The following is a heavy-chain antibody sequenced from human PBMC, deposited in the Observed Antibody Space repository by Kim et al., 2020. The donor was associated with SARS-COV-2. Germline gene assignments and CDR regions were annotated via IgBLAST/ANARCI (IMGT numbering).Heavy chain of an antibody. V-gene: IGHV3-30-3*01. CDR2: ISYDGDNI. J-gene: IGHJ5*02. CDR1: GFIFSDHA. Sequence: GGSLRLSCVGSGFIFSDHAMHWVRQAPGKGLEWVSLISYDGDNIYYADSVKGRFTISRDNSKNTLSLQMNSLRNDDSATYYCVRGLTGSTLDPWGQGALV. CDR3: VRGLTGSTLDP. D-gene: IGHD1-20*01.